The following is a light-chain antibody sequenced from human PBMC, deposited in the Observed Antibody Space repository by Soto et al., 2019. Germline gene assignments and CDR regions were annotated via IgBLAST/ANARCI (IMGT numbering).Light chain of an antibody. CDR1: SSDVGSYNL. CDR2: EGS. V-gene: IGLV2-23*01. Sequence: QSVLTQPASVSGSPGQSITISCTGTSSDVGSYNLVSWYQQHPGKAPKLMIYEGSKRPSGVSNRFYGSKSGNTASLTISGLQAEDEADYYCCSYAGSSTPFVFGTGTKVTV. J-gene: IGLJ1*01. CDR3: CSYAGSSTPFV.